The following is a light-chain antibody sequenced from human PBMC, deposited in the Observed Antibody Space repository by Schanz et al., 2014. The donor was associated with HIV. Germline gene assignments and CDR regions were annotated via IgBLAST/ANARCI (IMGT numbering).Light chain of an antibody. CDR3: QSFDGSLGGVL. Sequence: QSVLAQPLSVSGAPGQRVTISCTGSTSNIGTGYDVHWSHVPPGTAPKLLIFGYSNRPSGVPDRFSGSKSDSSASLTITGLQPEDEADYYCQSFDGSLGGVLFGGGTKLTVL. CDR1: TSNIGTGYD. V-gene: IGLV1-40*01. CDR2: GYS. J-gene: IGLJ3*02.